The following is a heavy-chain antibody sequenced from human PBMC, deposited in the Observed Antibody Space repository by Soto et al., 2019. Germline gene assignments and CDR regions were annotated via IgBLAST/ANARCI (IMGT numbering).Heavy chain of an antibody. CDR2: ISAYNGNT. V-gene: IGHV1-18*04. CDR3: ARDLRVEYSSGWYWFDP. CDR1: GYTFTSYG. Sequence: GASVKFSCKASGYTFTSYGISCVRQAPGQGLEWMGWISAYNGNTNYAEKLQGRVTMTTDTSTSPAYMELRSIRSDDTAVYYCARDLRVEYSSGWYWFDPRVQGTLVTVS. D-gene: IGHD6-19*01. J-gene: IGHJ5*02.